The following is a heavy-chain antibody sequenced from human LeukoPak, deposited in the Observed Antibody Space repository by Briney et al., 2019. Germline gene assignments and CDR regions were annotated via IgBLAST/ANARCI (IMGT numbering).Heavy chain of an antibody. V-gene: IGHV1-69*13. CDR1: GGTFSSYA. CDR2: IIPIFGTA. D-gene: IGHD3-22*01. CDR3: ARGRDYYDSSGPNWFDP. Sequence: SVKVSCKASGGTFSSYAISWVRQAPGQGLEWMGGIIPIFGTANYAQKFQGRVTITADESTSTAYMELSSLRSEDTAVYYCARGRDYYDSSGPNWFDPWGQGTLVTVSS. J-gene: IGHJ5*02.